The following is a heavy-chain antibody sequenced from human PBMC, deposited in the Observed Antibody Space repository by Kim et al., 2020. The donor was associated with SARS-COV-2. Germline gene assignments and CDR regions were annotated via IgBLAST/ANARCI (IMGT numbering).Heavy chain of an antibody. CDR1: GFTFSNFD. Sequence: GGSLRLSCAASGFTFSNFDMSWVRQAPGKGLEWLSTVDGVGVNTYYADSVKGRFTISRYNSKNTLYLQMNSLRAEDTAIYYCAKAGTDRGWGQGTLVTV. CDR3: AKAGTDRG. D-gene: IGHD3-10*01. CDR2: VDGVGVNT. V-gene: IGHV3-23*01. J-gene: IGHJ1*01.